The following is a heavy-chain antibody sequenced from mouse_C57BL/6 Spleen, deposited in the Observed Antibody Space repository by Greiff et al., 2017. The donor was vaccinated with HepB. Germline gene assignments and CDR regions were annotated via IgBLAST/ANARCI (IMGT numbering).Heavy chain of an antibody. D-gene: IGHD2-4*01. Sequence: VQLQQPGPELVKPGASVKISCKASGYAFSSSWMNWVKQRPGKGLEWIGRIYPGDGDTNYNGKFKGKATLTADKSSSTAYMQLSSLTSEDSAVYCCASSDYGFDYWGQGTTLTVSS. J-gene: IGHJ2*01. CDR3: ASSDYGFDY. V-gene: IGHV1-82*01. CDR1: GYAFSSSW. CDR2: IYPGDGDT.